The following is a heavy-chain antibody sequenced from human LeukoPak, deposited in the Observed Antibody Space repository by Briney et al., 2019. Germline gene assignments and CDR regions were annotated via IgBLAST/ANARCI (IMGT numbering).Heavy chain of an antibody. D-gene: IGHD2-2*01. Sequence: GGSLRLSCAASGFTISSYAMHRVREAPGKGLEWVAVILYDGSNKNYADSVKGRFTISRDNSKNTVYLQMSSLRAEDTAVYYCAREDCSSTSCQGGMDVWGQGTTVTVSS. CDR2: ILYDGSNK. J-gene: IGHJ6*02. CDR3: AREDCSSTSCQGGMDV. V-gene: IGHV3-30-3*01. CDR1: GFTISSYA.